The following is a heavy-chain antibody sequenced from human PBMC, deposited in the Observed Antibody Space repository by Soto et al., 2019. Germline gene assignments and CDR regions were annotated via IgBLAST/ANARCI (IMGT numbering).Heavy chain of an antibody. D-gene: IGHD2-2*02. J-gene: IGHJ4*02. CDR2: ISAYNGNT. Sequence: ASVKVSCKASGYTFTSYGISWVRQAPGQGLEWMGWISAYNGNTNYAQKLQDRVTMTTDTSTSTAYMELRSLRSDDTAVYYCARMSGYCSSTSCYSTNFDYWGQGTLVTVSS. CDR1: GYTFTSYG. V-gene: IGHV1-18*04. CDR3: ARMSGYCSSTSCYSTNFDY.